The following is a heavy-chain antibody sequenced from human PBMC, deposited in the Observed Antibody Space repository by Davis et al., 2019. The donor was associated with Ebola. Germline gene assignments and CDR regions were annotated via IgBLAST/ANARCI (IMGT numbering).Heavy chain of an antibody. Sequence: GESLKISCAASGFTFSSYWMSWVRQAPGKGLEWVANIKQDGSEKYYVDSVKGRFTISRDNAKNSLYLQMNSLRAEDTAVYYCAKDGYYDSSGYYYGLFYFDYWGQGTLVTVSS. V-gene: IGHV3-7*01. J-gene: IGHJ4*02. CDR2: IKQDGSEK. D-gene: IGHD3-22*01. CDR1: GFTFSSYW. CDR3: AKDGYYDSSGYYYGLFYFDY.